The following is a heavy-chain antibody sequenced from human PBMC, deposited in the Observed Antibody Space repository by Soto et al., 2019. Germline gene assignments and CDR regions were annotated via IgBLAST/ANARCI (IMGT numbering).Heavy chain of an antibody. CDR1: GVTYGSYA. Sequence: SAEVSCQASGVTYGSYAISWVRQAPGQGLEWMGGIIPIFGTANYAQKFQGRVTITADESTSTAYMELSSLRSEDTAVYYCARSGYYYDSSGYLRSDAFDIWGKGTMVPVSS. J-gene: IGHJ3*02. V-gene: IGHV1-69*13. CDR2: IIPIFGTA. D-gene: IGHD3-22*01. CDR3: ARSGYYYDSSGYLRSDAFDI.